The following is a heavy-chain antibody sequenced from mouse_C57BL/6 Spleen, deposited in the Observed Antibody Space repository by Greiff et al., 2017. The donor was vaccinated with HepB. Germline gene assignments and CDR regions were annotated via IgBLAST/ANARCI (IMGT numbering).Heavy chain of an antibody. CDR3: SRPPYYGSSEDWFAY. J-gene: IGHJ3*01. D-gene: IGHD1-1*01. Sequence: EVQLQQSGPELVKPGASVKISCKASGYTFTDYYMNWVKQSHGKSLEWIGDINPNNGGTSYNQKFKGKATLTVDKSSSTAYMELRSLTSEDSAVYYCSRPPYYGSSEDWFAYWGQGTLVTVSA. CDR1: GYTFTDYY. CDR2: INPNNGGT. V-gene: IGHV1-26*01.